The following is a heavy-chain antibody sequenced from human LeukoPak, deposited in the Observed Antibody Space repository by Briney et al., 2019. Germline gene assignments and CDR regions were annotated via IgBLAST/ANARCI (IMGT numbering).Heavy chain of an antibody. V-gene: IGHV5-51*01. J-gene: IGHJ6*02. CDR1: GYTFTTYW. CDR2: IYPGESDT. Sequence: GESLKISCKGSGYTFTTYWIGWVRQMPGKGLEWMGIIYPGESDTRYSPSFQGQVTISADKSISTAYLHWSRLKASDTAMYYCVRLDGGYFYHALDVWGQGTTVTVSS. D-gene: IGHD2-2*03. CDR3: VRLDGGYFYHALDV.